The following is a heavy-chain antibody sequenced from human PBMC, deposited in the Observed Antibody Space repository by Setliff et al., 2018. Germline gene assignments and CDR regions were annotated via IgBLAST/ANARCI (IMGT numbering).Heavy chain of an antibody. CDR3: ARHRRPDYGHFISWYFDL. Sequence: PSETLSLTCDVSNFSISSGYYWGWVRQPPGKGLEWIATIYYGGGTYYNPSLKSRVTISLDMSKNQFSLRLNSLTAADTAVYFCARHRRPDYGHFISWYFDLWGRGTMVTVSS. CDR1: NFSISSGYY. CDR2: IYYGGGT. D-gene: IGHD3-10*01. V-gene: IGHV4-38-2*01. J-gene: IGHJ2*01.